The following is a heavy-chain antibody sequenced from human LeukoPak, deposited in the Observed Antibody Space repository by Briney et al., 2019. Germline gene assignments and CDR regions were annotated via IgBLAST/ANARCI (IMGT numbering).Heavy chain of an antibody. CDR3: ARGQTGTLDAFDI. D-gene: IGHD1/OR15-1a*01. CDR2: ISSSGGTI. V-gene: IGHV3-48*03. CDR1: GFTFSSYE. Sequence: PGGSLRLSCAASGFTFSSYEMNWVRQAPGKGLEWVSYISSSGGTIFYAESVKGRFTISRDNAKNSLYLQMNSLRAEDTAVYYCARGQTGTLDAFDIWGQGTMVTVSS. J-gene: IGHJ3*02.